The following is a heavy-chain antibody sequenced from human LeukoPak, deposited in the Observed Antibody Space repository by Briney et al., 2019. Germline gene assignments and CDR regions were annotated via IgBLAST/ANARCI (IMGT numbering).Heavy chain of an antibody. CDR2: ITGSGGTT. V-gene: IGHV3-23*01. CDR1: GFIFSSYS. J-gene: IGHJ4*02. CDR3: AKTQDTSMIFGYFDY. Sequence: GGSLRLSCAASGFIFSSYSMSWVRQAPGGGLEWVSAITGSGGTTLYADSVQGRFTISRDNSKNTVYLQMSSLRAEDTAVYYCAKTQDTSMIFGYFDYWGQGTLVTVSS. D-gene: IGHD5-18*01.